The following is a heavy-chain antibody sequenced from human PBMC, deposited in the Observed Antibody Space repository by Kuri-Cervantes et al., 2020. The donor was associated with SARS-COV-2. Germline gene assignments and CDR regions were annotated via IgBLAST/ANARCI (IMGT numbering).Heavy chain of an antibody. J-gene: IGHJ6*02. CDR3: ARAPPVTTVTTIYYGMDV. CDR2: ISGSGGST. D-gene: IGHD4-17*01. CDR1: GFTFSSYA. V-gene: IGHV3-23*01. Sequence: GESLKISCAASGFTFSSYAMSWVRQAPGKGLEWVSAISGSGGSTYYADSVKGRFTISRDNSKNTLYLQLNSLRGEDTAVYYCARAPPVTTVTTIYYGMDVWGQGTMVTVSS.